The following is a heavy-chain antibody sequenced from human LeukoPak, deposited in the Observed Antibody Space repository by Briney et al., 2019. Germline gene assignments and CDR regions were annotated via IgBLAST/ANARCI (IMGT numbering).Heavy chain of an antibody. D-gene: IGHD6-13*01. J-gene: IGHJ3*02. V-gene: IGHV3-11*01. CDR2: ISSSGSTI. CDR3: ARDRSSWARDAFDI. CDR1: GFTFSDYY. Sequence: PGGSLRLSCAASGFTFSDYYMSWIRQAPGKGLEWVSYISSSGSTIYYADSVKGRFTISRDNAKNSLYLQMNSLRAEDTAVYYCARDRSSWARDAFDIWGQGTMATVSS.